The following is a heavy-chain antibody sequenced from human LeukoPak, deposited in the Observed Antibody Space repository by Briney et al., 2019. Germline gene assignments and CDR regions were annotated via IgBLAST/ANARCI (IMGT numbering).Heavy chain of an antibody. CDR3: ARDQAAAGNYFDY. CDR1: GFTFSSYG. V-gene: IGHV3-33*01. Sequence: PGGSLRLSCAASGFTFSSYGMHWVRQAPGKGLEWVAVIWYDGSNKYYADSVKGRFTISRDNSKNTLYLQMNSLRAEGTAVYYCARDQAAAGNYFDYWGQGTLVTVSS. CDR2: IWYDGSNK. D-gene: IGHD6-13*01. J-gene: IGHJ4*02.